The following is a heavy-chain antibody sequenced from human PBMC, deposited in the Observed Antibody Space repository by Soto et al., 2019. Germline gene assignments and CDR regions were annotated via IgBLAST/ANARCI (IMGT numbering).Heavy chain of an antibody. J-gene: IGHJ6*03. CDR3: ARDESPYSSSSGDYYYYMDV. CDR2: IIPILGIA. CDR1: GGTFSSYT. D-gene: IGHD6-6*01. V-gene: IGHV1-69*04. Sequence: ASVKVSCKASGGTFSSYTISWVRQAPGQGLEWMGRIIPILGIANYAQKFQGRVTITADKSTSTAYMELSSLRSEDTAVYYCARDESPYSSSSGDYYYYMDVWGKGTTVTVSS.